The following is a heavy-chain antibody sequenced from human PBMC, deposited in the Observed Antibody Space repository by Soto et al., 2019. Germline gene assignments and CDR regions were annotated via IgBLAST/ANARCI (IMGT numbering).Heavy chain of an antibody. CDR2: IYPGDSET. V-gene: IGHV5-51*01. Sequence: LGESLKISCQTSGFTFTNYWIAWVRHMPGKGLEWMGLIYPGDSETRYSPSFQGQVTISADKSISTAYLQWRSLEASDSGIYYCAGSLEYASTSHPHYWGQGTQVTVSS. CDR3: AGSLEYASTSHPHY. CDR1: GFTFTNYW. D-gene: IGHD3-22*01. J-gene: IGHJ4*02.